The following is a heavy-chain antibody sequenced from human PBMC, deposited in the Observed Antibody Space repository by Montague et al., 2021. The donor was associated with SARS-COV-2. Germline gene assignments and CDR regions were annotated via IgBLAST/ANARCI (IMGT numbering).Heavy chain of an antibody. D-gene: IGHD1-14*01. Sequence: SLRLSCAASGSTFDDYGMSWVRQGSGKGLEWVSGVTRNGDSTDFADSVKGRFTIPRDNAKNSLYLQMNSLRAEDTALYYCVRGFRNGPFDVWGQGTLVSVSS. CDR2: VTRNGDST. J-gene: IGHJ4*02. V-gene: IGHV3-20*04. CDR1: GSTFDDYG. CDR3: VRGFRNGPFDV.